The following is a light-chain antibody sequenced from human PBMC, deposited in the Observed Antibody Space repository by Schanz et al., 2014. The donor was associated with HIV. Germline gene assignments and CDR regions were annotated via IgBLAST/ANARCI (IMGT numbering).Light chain of an antibody. Sequence: QSVLTQPPSVSGAPGQRVTISCTGTRSNIGTGFDVHWYQLLPGTAPKVLIFANTHRPSGVPDRFSGSKSGTSASLAITGLQAEDEADYYCGARDASLSVVIFGGGTKLTVL. V-gene: IGLV1-40*01. CDR3: GARDASLSVVI. CDR1: RSNIGTGFD. CDR2: ANT. J-gene: IGLJ2*01.